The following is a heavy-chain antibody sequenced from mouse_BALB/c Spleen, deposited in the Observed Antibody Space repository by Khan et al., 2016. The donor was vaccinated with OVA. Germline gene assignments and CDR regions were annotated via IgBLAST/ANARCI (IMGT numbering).Heavy chain of an antibody. CDR2: INTYTGEP. V-gene: IGHV9-1*02. CDR1: GYTFTNYG. CDR3: AGGASYWYFDV. J-gene: IGHJ1*01. Sequence: QFQLVQSGPELKKPGETVKISCKASGYTFTNYGMNWVKQAPGKGLKWMGWINTYTGEPTYTDDFKGRFAFSLETSASTAYLQINNLKNEDMATXFCAGGASYWYFDVWGAGTTVTVSS.